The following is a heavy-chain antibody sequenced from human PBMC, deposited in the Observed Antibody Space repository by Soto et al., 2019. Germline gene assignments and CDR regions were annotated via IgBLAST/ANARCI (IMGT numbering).Heavy chain of an antibody. J-gene: IGHJ3*02. D-gene: IGHD3-9*01. CDR3: ARVPDSQYWGNGYFVWLLHDAFDI. V-gene: IGHV4-31*03. CDR2: IYYSGST. CDR1: GGSISSGGYY. Sequence: SETLSLTCTVSGGSISSGGYYWSWIRQHPGKGLEWIGYIYYSGSTYYNPSLKSRVTISVDTSKNQFSLKLSSVTAADTAVYYCARVPDSQYWGNGYFVWLLHDAFDIWGQGTMVTVSS.